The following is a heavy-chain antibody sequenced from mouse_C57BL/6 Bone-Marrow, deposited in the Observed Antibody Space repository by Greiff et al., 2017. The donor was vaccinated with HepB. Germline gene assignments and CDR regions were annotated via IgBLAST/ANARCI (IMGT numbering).Heavy chain of an antibody. CDR3: ARWGPYYYGSSYFDY. CDR1: GYAFSSSW. D-gene: IGHD1-1*01. CDR2: IYPGDGDT. J-gene: IGHJ2*01. Sequence: VQLQQSGPELVKPGASVKISCKASGYAFSSSWMNWVKQRPGKGLEWIGRIYPGDGDTNYNGKFKGKATLTADKSSSTAYMHLSSLTSEDSAVYFFARWGPYYYGSSYFDYWGQGTTLTVSS. V-gene: IGHV1-82*01.